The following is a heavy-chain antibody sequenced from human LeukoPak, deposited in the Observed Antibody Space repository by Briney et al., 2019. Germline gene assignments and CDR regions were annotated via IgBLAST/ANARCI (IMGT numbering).Heavy chain of an antibody. CDR2: ISYDGSNK. CDR1: GFTFSSYG. D-gene: IGHD3-3*01. Sequence: GRSLRLSCAASGFTFSSYGMHWVRQAPGKGLEWVAVISYDGSNKYYADSVKGRFTISRDNSKNTLYLQMNSLRAEDTAAYYCAKANRITIFGVAGNNWFDPWGQGTLVTVSS. J-gene: IGHJ5*02. CDR3: AKANRITIFGVAGNNWFDP. V-gene: IGHV3-30*18.